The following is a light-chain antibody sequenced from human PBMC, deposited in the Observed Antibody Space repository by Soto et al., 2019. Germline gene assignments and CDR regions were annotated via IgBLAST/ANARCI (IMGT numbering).Light chain of an antibody. Sequence: DIQMTQSPSTLSASVGDRVTITCRASQSISYWLAWYQQKPGKAPKLLIYKASNLQSGVPSRFTGSGSGTEFTLTINSLQPDDFATYYCQQYNSYSRTFGQGTKVEIK. J-gene: IGKJ1*01. CDR2: KAS. CDR3: QQYNSYSRT. CDR1: QSISYW. V-gene: IGKV1-5*03.